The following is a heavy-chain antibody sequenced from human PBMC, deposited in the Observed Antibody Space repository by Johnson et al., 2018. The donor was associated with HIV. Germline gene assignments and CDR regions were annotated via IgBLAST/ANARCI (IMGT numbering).Heavy chain of an antibody. V-gene: IGHV3-66*01. J-gene: IGHJ3*01. Sequence: MLLVESGGGLVQPGGSLRLSCAASGFTVSSNYMSWVRQAPGKGLEWVSVIYSGGNTYYADSVKGRFTISRDNSKNTLYLQMNSLRVEDTAVYYCARERGISGGCDCWGQGTRVSVAS. CDR3: ARERGISGGCDC. D-gene: IGHD2-21*01. CDR2: IYSGGNT. CDR1: GFTVSSNY.